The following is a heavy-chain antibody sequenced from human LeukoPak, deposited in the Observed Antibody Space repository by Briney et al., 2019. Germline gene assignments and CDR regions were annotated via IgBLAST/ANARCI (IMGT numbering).Heavy chain of an antibody. J-gene: IGHJ4*02. Sequence: GGSLRLSRAAAGFVVDTYRVKSVRQAPGEGLEWVSSISAIGSYIFYADSLKGRLTMSRDNTKNTLYLQMNSLRGEDTAVYYCARDSPGRTASDYWGQGTLVTVSS. CDR2: ISAIGSYI. D-gene: IGHD1-1*01. V-gene: IGHV3-21*01. CDR3: ARDSPGRTASDY. CDR1: GFVVDTYR.